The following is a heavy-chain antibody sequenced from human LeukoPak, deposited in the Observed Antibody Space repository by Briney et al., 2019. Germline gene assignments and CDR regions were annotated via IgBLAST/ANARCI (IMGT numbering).Heavy chain of an antibody. V-gene: IGHV4-34*01. CDR1: GGSFSGYY. CDR3: ARVRDYGGDYFDY. D-gene: IGHD4-17*01. Sequence: SETLSLTCAVYGGSFSGYYWSWIRQPPGKGLEWIGYIYHSGSTYYNPSLKSRVTISVDRSKNQFSLKLSSVTAADTAVYYCARVRDYGGDYFDYWGQGTLVTVSS. J-gene: IGHJ4*02. CDR2: IYHSGST.